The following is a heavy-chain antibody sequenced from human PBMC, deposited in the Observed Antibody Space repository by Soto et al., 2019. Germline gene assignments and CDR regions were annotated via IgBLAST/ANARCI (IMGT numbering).Heavy chain of an antibody. CDR1: GGTFSSYA. D-gene: IGHD2-15*01. V-gene: IGHV1-69*13. Sequence: GASVKVSCKASGGTFSSYAISWVRQAPGQGLEWMGGIIPIFGTANYAQKFQGRVTITADESTSTAYMELSSLRSEDTAVYYCARDLGLCSGGSCYSVQNWFDPRGQGTLVTVSS. J-gene: IGHJ5*02. CDR2: IIPIFGTA. CDR3: ARDLGLCSGGSCYSVQNWFDP.